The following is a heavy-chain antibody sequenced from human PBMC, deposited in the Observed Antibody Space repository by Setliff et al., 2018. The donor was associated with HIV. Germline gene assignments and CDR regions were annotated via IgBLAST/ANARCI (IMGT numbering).Heavy chain of an antibody. D-gene: IGHD3-10*01. V-gene: IGHV3-49*04. CDR2: IRSEAYGGTT. CDR3: TTGYYYGSGSPDY. CDR1: GFTFGDYT. Sequence: PGGSLRLSCTASGFTFGDYTMSWVRQAPGKGRGWAGLIRSEAYGGTTEYAASVKGRFTISRDDSKSIAYLQMNSPKTEETAVYYCTTGYYYGSGSPDYWGQGTPVTVSS. J-gene: IGHJ4*02.